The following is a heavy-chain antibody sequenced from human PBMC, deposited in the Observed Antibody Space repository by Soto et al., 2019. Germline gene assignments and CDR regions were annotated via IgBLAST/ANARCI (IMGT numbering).Heavy chain of an antibody. D-gene: IGHD6-19*01. J-gene: IGHJ4*02. CDR1: GPPLIYYS. Sequence: SVNVCCKASGPPLIYYSMHMNQQAPGQGFEWMGRISPKIGGTNYAQKFQGRVTMTWDTSLNTAYMELSSLMSEDTAVYYCARPPGYISDWYYFDLWGQGTVVTDSS. CDR3: ARPPGYISDWYYFDL. V-gene: IGHV1-2*02. CDR2: ISPKIGGT.